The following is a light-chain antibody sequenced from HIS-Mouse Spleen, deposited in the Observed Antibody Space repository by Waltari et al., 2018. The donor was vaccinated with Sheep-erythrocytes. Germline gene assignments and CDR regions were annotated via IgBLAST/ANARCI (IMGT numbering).Light chain of an antibody. J-gene: IGKJ3*01. CDR2: AAS. Sequence: DIQLTQSPSFLSASVGDRVTITCRASQGISSCLAWYKQKPGKAPKILIYAASTLQSGGPSRFGGSGAGTEFTRTISILQPEDFATYYCQQLNSYPSTFGPGTKVDIQ. CDR3: QQLNSYPST. V-gene: IGKV1-9*01. CDR1: QGISSC.